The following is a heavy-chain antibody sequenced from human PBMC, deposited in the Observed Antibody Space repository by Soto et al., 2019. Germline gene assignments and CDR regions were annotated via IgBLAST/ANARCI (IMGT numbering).Heavy chain of an antibody. CDR2: IIPIFGKV. J-gene: IGHJ6*02. D-gene: IGHD6-19*01. Sequence: QVQLLQSGAEVKKPGSSVRVSCEASGGTFRTYAISWVRQAPGQGLEWMGEIIPIFGKVNYAQKFQGRVTITADESTTTVYMDLRSLTSEDTAVYYCAKGAVAGTPTSYYHYGMDVWGQGTTVTVS. CDR3: AKGAVAGTPTSYYHYGMDV. V-gene: IGHV1-69*12. CDR1: GGTFRTYA.